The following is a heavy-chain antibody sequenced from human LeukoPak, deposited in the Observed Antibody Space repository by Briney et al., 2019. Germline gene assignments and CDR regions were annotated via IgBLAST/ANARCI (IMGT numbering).Heavy chain of an antibody. J-gene: IGHJ4*02. CDR3: AINSGSYLGFDY. D-gene: IGHD1-26*01. Sequence: ASVKVSCKASGYTFTTFGISWVRQAPGQGLEWVGWISAYNGNTNYAQQFQGRVTMTTDTSTSTAYMELRSLRSEDTAVYYCAINSGSYLGFDYWGQGTLVTVSS. CDR2: ISAYNGNT. CDR1: GYTFTTFG. V-gene: IGHV1-18*01.